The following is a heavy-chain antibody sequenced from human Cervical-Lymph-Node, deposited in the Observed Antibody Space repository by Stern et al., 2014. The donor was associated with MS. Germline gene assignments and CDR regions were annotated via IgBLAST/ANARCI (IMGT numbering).Heavy chain of an antibody. J-gene: IGHJ6*02. CDR1: GYTFTSFG. CDR2: IRGFIGTT. V-gene: IGHV1-18*01. D-gene: IGHD2-2*02. Sequence: QVQLGQSGAEVRKPGASVKVSCKASGYTFTSFGISWLRRAPGQGLEWMGWIRGFIGTTNYAQKFQGRCILTADTSTSTAYMDLTSLRSDDTAMYYCARGPYCSSTSCYTNGYYFYGLDVWGQGTTVTVSS. CDR3: ARGPYCSSTSCYTNGYYFYGLDV.